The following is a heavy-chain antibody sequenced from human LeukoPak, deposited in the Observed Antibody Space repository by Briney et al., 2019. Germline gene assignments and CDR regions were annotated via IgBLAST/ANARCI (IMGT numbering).Heavy chain of an antibody. Sequence: GGSLRLSCAASGFTFSSYAMSWVRQAPGKGLEWVAAISGSGGGTYYADSVKGRFTISRDNSKNTLYLQMNSLRAEDTAVYYCAKDCYGASSYPFDYWGQGTLVTVSS. J-gene: IGHJ4*02. CDR1: GFTFSSYA. CDR3: AKDCYGASSYPFDY. CDR2: ISGSGGGT. V-gene: IGHV3-23*01. D-gene: IGHD4-17*01.